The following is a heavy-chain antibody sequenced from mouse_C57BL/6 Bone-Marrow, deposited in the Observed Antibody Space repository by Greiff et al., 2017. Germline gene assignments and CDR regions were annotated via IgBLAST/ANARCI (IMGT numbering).Heavy chain of an antibody. J-gene: IGHJ1*03. CDR3: ARGGYYEEFLHWYFDV. Sequence: VVEPGASVKISCKASGYSFTGYYMHWVKQSHGNILDWIGYIYPYNGVSSYNQKFKGKATLTVDKSSSTAYMELRSLTSEDSAVYYCARGGYYEEFLHWYFDVWGTGTTVTVSS. CDR1: GYSFTGYY. D-gene: IGHD2-3*01. V-gene: IGHV1-31*01. CDR2: IYPYNGVS.